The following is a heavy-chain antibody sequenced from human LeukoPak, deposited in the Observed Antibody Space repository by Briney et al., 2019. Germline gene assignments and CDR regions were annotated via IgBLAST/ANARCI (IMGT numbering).Heavy chain of an antibody. CDR2: IRGSGGST. CDR1: GFTFRSYA. CDR3: AKVEGYYYYMDV. V-gene: IGHV3-23*01. J-gene: IGHJ6*03. Sequence: GGSVTLSCAASGFTFRSYAMIWVRQAPGKGLEWVSAIRGSGGSTFYADSVKGRFTIYRDNYKNTVYLKMHSLRAEDTAVYYCAKVEGYYYYMDVCGKGTTVTVSS.